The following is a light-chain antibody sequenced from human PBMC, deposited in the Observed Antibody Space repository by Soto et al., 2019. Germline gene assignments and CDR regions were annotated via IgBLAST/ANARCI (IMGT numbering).Light chain of an antibody. CDR1: RGVSPSY. J-gene: IGKJ1*01. Sequence: PGERVTLSCRASRGVSPSYLTWYRQRLDQAPRLLIYGASTRATPIPARFSCSGSGTDFTLTISSLQPEDFAVYYCQQDYNLPRTFGQGTKVEIK. CDR2: GAS. V-gene: IGKV3D-7*01. CDR3: QQDYNLPRT.